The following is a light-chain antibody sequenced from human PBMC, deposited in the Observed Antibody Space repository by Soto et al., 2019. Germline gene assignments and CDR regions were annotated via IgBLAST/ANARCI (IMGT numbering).Light chain of an antibody. Sequence: QSVLTQPASVSGSPGQSITISCTGTSSDVDANIFVSWYQQHPGKVPKLMIYTVSSRPSGVSQRFSGSKSGNTASLTISGLQAEDEADYYCSSFTTDSTYVFGTGTKVTVL. CDR2: TVS. CDR3: SSFTTDSTYV. V-gene: IGLV2-14*01. CDR1: SSDVDANIF. J-gene: IGLJ1*01.